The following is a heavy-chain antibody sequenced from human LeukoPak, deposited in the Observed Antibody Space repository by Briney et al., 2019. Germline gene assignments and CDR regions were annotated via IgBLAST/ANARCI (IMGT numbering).Heavy chain of an antibody. CDR3: AKEADSGAFDI. Sequence: GGSLRLSCAASGFTFSSYDMHWVRQATGKGLEWVSAIGTAGDTYYPGSVKGRFTISRENAKNSLYLQMNSLRAEDTALYYCAKEADSGAFDIWGQGTMVTVSS. V-gene: IGHV3-13*01. D-gene: IGHD2-15*01. CDR2: IGTAGDT. J-gene: IGHJ3*02. CDR1: GFTFSSYD.